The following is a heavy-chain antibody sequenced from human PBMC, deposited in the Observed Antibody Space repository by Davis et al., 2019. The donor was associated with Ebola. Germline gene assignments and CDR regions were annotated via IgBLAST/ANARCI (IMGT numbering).Heavy chain of an antibody. CDR1: GFTFSSYA. Sequence: ESLKISCAASGFTFSSYAMSWVRQPPGKGLEWIGEINHSGSTKYNPSLKSRVTVLVDTSKNQFSLKVTSVTAADTAVYYCARGGDNGDPAVYWGQGTQVTVSS. V-gene: IGHV4-34*01. J-gene: IGHJ4*02. CDR3: ARGGDNGDPAVY. CDR2: INHSGST. D-gene: IGHD4-17*01.